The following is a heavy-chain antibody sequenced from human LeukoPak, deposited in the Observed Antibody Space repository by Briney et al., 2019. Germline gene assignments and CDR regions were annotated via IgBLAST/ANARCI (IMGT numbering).Heavy chain of an antibody. Sequence: PGGSLRLSCAASGFTFSSYAMTWVRQAPGKGLEWVSSISGSGYSTYYADSVKGRFTISRDNSKNTLYLQMNSLRGEDTAVYYCAKGVGIEGAGHFDPWGREPWSPSPQ. CDR1: GFTFSSYA. D-gene: IGHD6-19*01. CDR3: AKGVGIEGAGHFDP. CDR2: ISGSGYST. V-gene: IGHV3-23*01. J-gene: IGHJ5*02.